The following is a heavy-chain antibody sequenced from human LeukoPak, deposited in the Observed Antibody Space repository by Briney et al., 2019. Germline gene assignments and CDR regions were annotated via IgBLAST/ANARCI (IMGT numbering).Heavy chain of an antibody. V-gene: IGHV1-69*05. Sequence: SVKVSCKASGGTFSSDAISWVRQAPGQGLEWMGRIIPIFVTANYAQKFQGRVTITTDESTSTAYMELSSLRSEDTAVYYCARHEDTLRNNYFDYWGQGTLVTVSS. CDR3: ARHEDTLRNNYFDY. D-gene: IGHD5-18*01. CDR2: IIPIFVTA. CDR1: GGTFSSDA. J-gene: IGHJ4*02.